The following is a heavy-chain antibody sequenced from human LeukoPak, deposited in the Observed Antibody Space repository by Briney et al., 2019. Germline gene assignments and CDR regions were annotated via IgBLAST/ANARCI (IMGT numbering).Heavy chain of an antibody. D-gene: IGHD5-24*01. CDR2: IIPIFGTA. CDR3: ARGRDGYNWGDAFDI. J-gene: IGHJ3*02. V-gene: IGHV1-69*13. CDR1: GGTFSSYA. Sequence: GASVKVSCKASGGTFSSYAISWVRQAPGQGLEWMGGIIPIFGTANYAQKFQGRVTITADESTSTAYMELSSLRSEDTAVYYCARGRDGYNWGDAFDIWGQGTMVTVSS.